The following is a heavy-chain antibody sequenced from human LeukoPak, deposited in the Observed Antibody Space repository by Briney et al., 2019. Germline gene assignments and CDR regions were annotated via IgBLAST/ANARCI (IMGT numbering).Heavy chain of an antibody. CDR2: IYYSGSI. J-gene: IGHJ4*02. CDR1: GGSISSSSYY. Sequence: SETLSLTCTVSGGSISSSSYYWGWIRQPPGKGLEWIGSIYYSGSIYYNPSLKSRVTISVDTSKNQFSLKLSSVTAADTAVYYCTQGGELMNYWGQGTLVTVSS. V-gene: IGHV4-39*01. CDR3: TQGGELMNY. D-gene: IGHD1-26*01.